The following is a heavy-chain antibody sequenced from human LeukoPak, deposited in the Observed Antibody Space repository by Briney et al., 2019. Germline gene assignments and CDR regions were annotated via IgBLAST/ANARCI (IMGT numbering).Heavy chain of an antibody. D-gene: IGHD1-26*01. CDR3: ARDKIVGPTTLDY. J-gene: IGHJ4*02. Sequence: QPGGSLRLSCAASGFTFGSCWMNWVRQTPGKGLEWVANIKQDGYEKYYVDSVKGRFTISRDNAKNSLYLQMNSLRADDTAIYYCARDKIVGPTTLDYWGQGTLVTVSS. CDR1: GFTFGSCW. CDR2: IKQDGYEK. V-gene: IGHV3-7*01.